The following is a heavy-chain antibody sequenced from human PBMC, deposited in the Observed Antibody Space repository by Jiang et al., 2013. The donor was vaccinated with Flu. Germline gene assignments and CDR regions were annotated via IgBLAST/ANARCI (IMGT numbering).Heavy chain of an antibody. V-gene: IGHV3-30-3*01. D-gene: IGHD6-19*01. CDR2: ISYDGSNK. J-gene: IGHJ4*02. Sequence: SGGGVVQPGRSQRLSCAASGFTFSSYAMHWVRQAPGKGLEWVAVISYDGSNKYYADSVKGRFTISRDNSKNTLYLQMNSLRVEDTALYYCVKDPGTGWPRFSSGYFFHHWGQGTPVTVSS. CDR3: VKDPGTGWPRFSSGYFFHH. CDR1: GFTFSSYA.